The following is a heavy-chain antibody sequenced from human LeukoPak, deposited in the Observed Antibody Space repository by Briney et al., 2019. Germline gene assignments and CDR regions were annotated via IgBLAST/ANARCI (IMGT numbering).Heavy chain of an antibody. D-gene: IGHD3-22*01. J-gene: IGHJ4*02. V-gene: IGHV3-49*03. Sequence: GGSLRLSCTASGFTFGDYAMSWFRQAPGKGLEWVGFIRSKAYGGTTEYAASVKGRFTISRDDSKSIAHLQMNSLKTEDTAVYYCTRQYYYDSSGYSYFDYWGQGTLVTVSS. CDR2: IRSKAYGGTT. CDR3: TRQYYYDSSGYSYFDY. CDR1: GFTFGDYA.